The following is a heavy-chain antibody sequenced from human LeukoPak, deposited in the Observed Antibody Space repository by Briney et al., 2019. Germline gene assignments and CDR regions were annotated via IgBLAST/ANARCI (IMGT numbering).Heavy chain of an antibody. V-gene: IGHV4-38-2*01. J-gene: IGHJ4*02. D-gene: IGHD3-10*01. CDR3: ALVRGVIIVDY. Sequence: SGTLSLTCAVSGYSISSGYYWGWIRQPPGKGLEWIGSIYHSGSTYYNPSLKSRVTISVDTSKNQFSLKLSSVTAADTAVYYCALVRGVIIVDYWGQGTLVTVSS. CDR2: IYHSGST. CDR1: GYSISSGYY.